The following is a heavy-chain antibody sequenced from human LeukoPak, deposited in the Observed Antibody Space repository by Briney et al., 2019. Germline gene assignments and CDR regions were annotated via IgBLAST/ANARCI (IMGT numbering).Heavy chain of an antibody. J-gene: IGHJ3*02. Sequence: SETLSLTCTVSGGSISSGGYYWSWIRQHPGKGLEWIGYIYYSGSTYYNPSLKSRVTISVDTSKNQFSLKLSSVTAADTAVYYCARDCSGGSCYGAFDIWGQGTMVTVSS. CDR3: ARDCSGGSCYGAFDI. D-gene: IGHD2-15*01. V-gene: IGHV4-31*03. CDR2: IYYSGST. CDR1: GGSISSGGYY.